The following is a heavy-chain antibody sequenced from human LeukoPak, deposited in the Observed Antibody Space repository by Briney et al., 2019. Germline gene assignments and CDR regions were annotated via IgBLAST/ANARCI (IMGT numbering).Heavy chain of an antibody. Sequence: PGGSLRLSCAASGFTFSSYWMSWVRQAPGKGLEWVANIKQDGSEKYYVDSVKGRFTISRGNAKNSLYLQMNSLRAEDTAVYYCAKTLARNYYYFDYWGQGTLVTVSS. D-gene: IGHD1-7*01. CDR1: GFTFSSYW. V-gene: IGHV3-7*01. CDR2: IKQDGSEK. CDR3: AKTLARNYYYFDY. J-gene: IGHJ4*02.